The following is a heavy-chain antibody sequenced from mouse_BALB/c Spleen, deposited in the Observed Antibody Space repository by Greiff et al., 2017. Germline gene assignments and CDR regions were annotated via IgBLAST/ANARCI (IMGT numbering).Heavy chain of an antibody. CDR1: GYSFTGYN. Sequence: EVQLVESGPELEKPGASVKISCKASGYSFTGYNMNWVKQSNGKSLEWIGNIDPYYGGTSYNQKFKGKATLTVDKSSSTAYMQLKSLPSEDSAVYYCARCGYRYDVEAMDYWGQGTSVTVSS. CDR3: ARCGYRYDVEAMDY. D-gene: IGHD2-14*01. V-gene: IGHV1-39*01. CDR2: IDPYYGGT. J-gene: IGHJ4*01.